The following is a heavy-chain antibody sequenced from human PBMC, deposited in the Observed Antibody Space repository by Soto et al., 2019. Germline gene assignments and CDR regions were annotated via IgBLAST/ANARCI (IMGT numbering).Heavy chain of an antibody. CDR3: VRGPSDYYDSSGYV. Sequence: GGSLRLSCAASGFTFSSYWMHWVRQAPGKGLEWVSRIKSDGSGTTYADSVKGRLTISRDNAKNTLYLQMNSLRAEDTAVYYCVRGPSDYYDSSGYVWGQGTLVTVSS. J-gene: IGHJ4*02. D-gene: IGHD3-22*01. V-gene: IGHV3-74*01. CDR2: IKSDGSGT. CDR1: GFTFSSYW.